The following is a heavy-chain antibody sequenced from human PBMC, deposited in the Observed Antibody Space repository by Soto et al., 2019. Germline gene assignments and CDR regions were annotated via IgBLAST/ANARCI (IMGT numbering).Heavy chain of an antibody. CDR1: GGSISSGGYY. CDR2: IYYSGST. J-gene: IGHJ4*02. Sequence: SETLSLTCTVSGGSISSGGYYWSWIRQHPGKGLEWIGYIYYSGSTYYNPSLKSRVTISVDTSKNQFSPKLSSVTAADTAVYYCARTYYDSSGYYPHFDYWGQGTLVTVSS. CDR3: ARTYYDSSGYYPHFDY. D-gene: IGHD3-22*01. V-gene: IGHV4-31*03.